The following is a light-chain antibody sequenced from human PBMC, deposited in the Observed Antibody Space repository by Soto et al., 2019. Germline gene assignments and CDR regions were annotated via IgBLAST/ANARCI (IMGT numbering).Light chain of an antibody. CDR1: QSLSGY. CDR2: DAS. Sequence: EIVLTQSPATLSLSLGERATLSCRASQSLSGYLAWYQQRPGQAPRLLIYDASHRATGIPARFTGSGSGTEFTLTISSLQSEDSAVYYCHRYNNWWTFGQGTKVDIK. CDR3: HRYNNWWT. V-gene: IGKV3D-15*01. J-gene: IGKJ1*01.